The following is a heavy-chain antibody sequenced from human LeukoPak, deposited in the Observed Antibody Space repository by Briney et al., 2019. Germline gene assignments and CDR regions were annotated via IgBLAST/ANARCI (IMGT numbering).Heavy chain of an antibody. D-gene: IGHD6-13*01. V-gene: IGHV1-2*02. Sequence: ASVKVSCKASGYTFTGYYMHWVRQAPGQGLEWMGWINPNSGGTNYAQKFQGRVTMTSDTSISTAYMELCGLRSDDTALYYCARGGGYSSSWYEAYWGQGTLVTVSS. CDR1: GYTFTGYY. J-gene: IGHJ4*02. CDR3: ARGGGYSSSWYEAY. CDR2: INPNSGGT.